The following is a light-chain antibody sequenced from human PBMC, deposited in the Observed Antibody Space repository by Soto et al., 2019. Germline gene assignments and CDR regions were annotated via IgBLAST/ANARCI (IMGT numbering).Light chain of an antibody. Sequence: QSALSQPASVSGSPGQSITISCTGTSSDVGGFEYVSWYQHQPGKAPKLIIYDVTKRPSGVSNRFSASKSGNTASLTISGIQAEDDGYYYCGSITRSTTSVFGTGTQLTVL. CDR2: DVT. J-gene: IGLJ1*01. CDR1: SSDVGGFEY. V-gene: IGLV2-14*01. CDR3: GSITRSTTSV.